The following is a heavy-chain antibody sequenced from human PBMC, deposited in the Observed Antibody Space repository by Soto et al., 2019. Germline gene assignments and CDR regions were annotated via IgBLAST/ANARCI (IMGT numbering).Heavy chain of an antibody. V-gene: IGHV4-59*01. D-gene: IGHD2-2*01. CDR1: GGSFSGYY. Sequence: SETLSLTCAVYGGSFSGYYWIWIRQPPGQGLEWIGYIYYSGSTMYDPSLKSRVTISLGTSKNQFSLKLSSVTAADTAVYYCARGYCSTTSCYVGFYYMDVWGKGTAVTVSS. CDR3: ARGYCSTTSCYVGFYYMDV. J-gene: IGHJ6*03. CDR2: IYYSGST.